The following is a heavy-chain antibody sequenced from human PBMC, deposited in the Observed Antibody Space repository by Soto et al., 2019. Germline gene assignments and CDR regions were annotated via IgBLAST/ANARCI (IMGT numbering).Heavy chain of an antibody. Sequence: EVQLLESGGGLVQPGGSLRLSCAASGFTFSSYAMSWVRQATGKGLEWVSTISGSGGSAYYADSVKGRFTISRDNSKNTLYLQMNSLRAEDTAVLYCARRTSGWYLDYWGQGTLVTVSS. CDR1: GFTFSSYA. V-gene: IGHV3-23*01. CDR3: ARRTSGWYLDY. J-gene: IGHJ4*02. D-gene: IGHD6-19*01. CDR2: ISGSGGSA.